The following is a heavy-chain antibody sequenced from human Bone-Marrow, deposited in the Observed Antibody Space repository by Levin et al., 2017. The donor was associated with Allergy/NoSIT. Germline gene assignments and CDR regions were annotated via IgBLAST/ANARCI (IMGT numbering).Heavy chain of an antibody. D-gene: IGHD3-22*01. CDR3: ARPKWGYSYDSRGYFHNAFDI. Sequence: SETLSLTCIVSGEYIDSTTYYWGWIRQPPGTGLEWIGSVYYNGSPYYNPSLKSRVTISVDTSKNQFSLSLESVTAADTAVYYCARPKWGYSYDSRGYFHNAFDIWGQGTFVSVSS. CDR2: VYYNGSP. V-gene: IGHV4-39*01. J-gene: IGHJ3*02. CDR1: GEYIDSTTYY.